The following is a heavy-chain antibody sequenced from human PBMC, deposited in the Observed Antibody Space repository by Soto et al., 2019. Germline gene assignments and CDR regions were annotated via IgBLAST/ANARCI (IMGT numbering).Heavy chain of an antibody. CDR1: GFSLSTSGVG. CDR2: IYWDDDK. CDR3: ANRRLWSSSWDSEWFDP. J-gene: IGHJ5*02. V-gene: IGHV2-5*02. Sequence: QITLKESGPTRVKPTQTLALTCSISGFSLSTSGVGVGGIRQSPGRALESLAVIYWDDDKRYSPSLRSRLTITKDTYKSQVVLLMTNMDPVDTGTYYCANRRLWSSSWDSEWFDPWGQGTLVTVSS. D-gene: IGHD1-26*01.